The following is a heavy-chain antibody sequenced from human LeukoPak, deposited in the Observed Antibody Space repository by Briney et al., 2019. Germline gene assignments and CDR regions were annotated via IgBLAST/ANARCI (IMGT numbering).Heavy chain of an antibody. CDR1: GYTFTSYG. J-gene: IGHJ4*02. CDR3: ARGAPYCSGGSCYSDDY. Sequence: ASVKVSCKASGYTFTSYGISWARQAPGQGLEWMGWISAYNGNTNYAQKLQGRVTMTTDTSTSTAYMELRSLRSDDTAVYYCARGAPYCSGGSCYSDDYWGQGTLVTVSS. CDR2: ISAYNGNT. D-gene: IGHD2-15*01. V-gene: IGHV1-18*01.